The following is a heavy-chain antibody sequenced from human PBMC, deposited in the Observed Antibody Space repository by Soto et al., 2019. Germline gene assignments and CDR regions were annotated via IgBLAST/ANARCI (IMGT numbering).Heavy chain of an antibody. CDR3: ARLMYYDDSSGSQVALDY. Sequence: GESLKISCKGSGYSFTSYWISWVRQMPGKGLEWMGRIDPSDSYTNYSPSFQGHVTISADKSISTAYLQWSSLKTSDTAMYYCARLMYYDDSSGSQVALDYCGQGPLVIVYS. J-gene: IGHJ4*02. CDR2: IDPSDSYT. V-gene: IGHV5-10-1*01. CDR1: GYSFTSYW. D-gene: IGHD3-22*01.